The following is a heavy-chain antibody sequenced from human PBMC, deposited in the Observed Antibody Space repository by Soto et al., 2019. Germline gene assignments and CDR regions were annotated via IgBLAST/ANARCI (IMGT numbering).Heavy chain of an antibody. CDR1: GFSLSTSGSA. CDR3: AHVRLVSLFGFVTQTGAWFYL. V-gene: IGHV2-5*02. J-gene: IGHJ5*01. CDR2: VHRDDDK. D-gene: IGHD3-16*01. Sequence: QITLKESGPTLVNPTQTLTLTCTFSGFSLSTSGSAVGWIRQPPGKALEWLALVHRDDDKRYTPSIKNRVAITEDNSKNPSVLTPTTAEPVDTATYYCAHVRLVSLFGFVTQTGAWFYLWGKGTLVTVPS.